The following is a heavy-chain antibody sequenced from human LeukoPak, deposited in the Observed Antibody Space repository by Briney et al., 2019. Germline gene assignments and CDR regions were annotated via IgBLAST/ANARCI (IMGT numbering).Heavy chain of an antibody. CDR1: GYTFTGYY. CDR3: AREKQVKQQGGWFDP. Sequence: ASVKVSCKASGYTFTGYYMHWVRQAPGQGLEWMGWINPNSGGTNYAQKFQGRVTMTRDTSISTAYMELSRLRSDDTAVYYCAREKQVKQQGGWFDPCGQGTLVTVSS. V-gene: IGHV1-2*02. J-gene: IGHJ5*02. D-gene: IGHD6-13*01. CDR2: INPNSGGT.